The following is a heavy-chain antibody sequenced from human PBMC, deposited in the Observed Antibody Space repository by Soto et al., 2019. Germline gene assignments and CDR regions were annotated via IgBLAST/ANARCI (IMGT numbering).Heavy chain of an antibody. CDR1: VCSIISVCYS. D-gene: IGHD3-3*02. V-gene: IGHV4-30-2*01. CDR2: IYHSGST. CDR3: ARGIGSDLHLDP. Sequence: PSETRWRTCSFCVCSIISVCYSLSFIRQPPGKGLEWIGYIYHSGSTYYNPSLKSRVTISVDRSKNQFSLKLSSVTAADTAVYYCARGIGSDLHLDPWGKGNMVTVSS. J-gene: IGHJ5*02.